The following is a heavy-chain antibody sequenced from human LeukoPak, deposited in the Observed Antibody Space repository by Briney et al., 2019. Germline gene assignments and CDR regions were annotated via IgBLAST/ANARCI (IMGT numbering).Heavy chain of an antibody. CDR3: ARDSNWNYYMDV. Sequence: SETLSLTCAVYGGSLSGYYWSWIRQPPGKGPEWIGEINPSGSTNYNPSLKSRVTISVDKSKNQFSLKLSSVTAADTAVYYCARDSNWNYYMDVWGKGTTVTVSS. CDR1: GGSLSGYY. CDR2: INPSGST. D-gene: IGHD1-1*01. V-gene: IGHV4-34*01. J-gene: IGHJ6*03.